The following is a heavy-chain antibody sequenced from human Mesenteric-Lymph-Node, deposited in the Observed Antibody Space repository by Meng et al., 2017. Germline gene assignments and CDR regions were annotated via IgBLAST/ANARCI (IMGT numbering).Heavy chain of an antibody. Sequence: GGSLRLSCAASGFTFSSYWMHWVRQAPGKGLRWVSRINSEGSNTSYADSVKGRFTISRDNAKNTLYLQINSLRAEDTAVYYCATGNYHAFDIWGQGTMVT. CDR1: GFTFSSYW. J-gene: IGHJ3*02. CDR3: ATGNYHAFDI. CDR2: INSEGSNT. D-gene: IGHD3-10*01. V-gene: IGHV3-74*01.